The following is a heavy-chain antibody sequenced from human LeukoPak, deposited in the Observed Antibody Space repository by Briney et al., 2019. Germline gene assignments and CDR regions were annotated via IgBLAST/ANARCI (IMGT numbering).Heavy chain of an antibody. CDR3: GTKHMCGGGYFFYYMDV. Sequence: PSETLSLTCAVSGGSISNWYWSWIRQPPGKGLEWIGSISTSGSTNYNPSLKSRVITSVDTSKKQFSLKLSSVTAADAAVYFCGTKHMCGGGYFFYYMDVWGKGTTVTVSS. CDR2: ISTSGST. CDR1: GGSISNWY. D-gene: IGHD3-16*01. J-gene: IGHJ6*03. V-gene: IGHV4-4*09.